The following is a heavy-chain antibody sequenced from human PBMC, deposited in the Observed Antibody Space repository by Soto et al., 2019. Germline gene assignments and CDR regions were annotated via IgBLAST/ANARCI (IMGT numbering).Heavy chain of an antibody. V-gene: IGHV3-48*02. CDR1: GFTISTYH. Sequence: EVKLAESGGDLVQPGGSLRLSCAASGFTISTYHLNWVRQAPGKGLEWVSYISTDLRALYYADSVRGRFTISRDNAKNSLYLQMTSLRDEDTGVYYCARVGGTSWHWGQGTLVTVSS. J-gene: IGHJ4*02. CDR3: ARVGGTSWH. D-gene: IGHD1-26*01. CDR2: ISTDLRAL.